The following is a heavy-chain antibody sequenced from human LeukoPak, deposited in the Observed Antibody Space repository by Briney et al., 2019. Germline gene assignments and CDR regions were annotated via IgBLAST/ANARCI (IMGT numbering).Heavy chain of an antibody. CDR1: GYTFTSYD. D-gene: IGHD3-3*01. CDR3: ARVPIIDFWSGYYYYYYYMDV. CDR2: MNPNSGNT. V-gene: IGHV1-8*01. Sequence: ASVKVSCKASGYTFTSYDINWVRQATGQGLEWMGWMNPNSGNTGYAQKFQGRVTMTRNTSISTAYMELSSLRSEDTAVYYCARVPIIDFWSGYYYYYYYMDVWGKGTTVTVSS. J-gene: IGHJ6*03.